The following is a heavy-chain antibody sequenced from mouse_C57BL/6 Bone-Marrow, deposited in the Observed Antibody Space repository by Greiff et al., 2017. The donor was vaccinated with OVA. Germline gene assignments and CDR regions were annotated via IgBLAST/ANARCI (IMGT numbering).Heavy chain of an antibody. V-gene: IGHV1-82*01. J-gene: IGHJ1*03. CDR3: ASNLPHWYFDV. CDR2: IYPGDGDT. Sequence: QVQLQQSGPELVKPGASVKISCKASGYAFSSSWMNWVKQRPGKGLEWIGRIYPGDGDTNYNGKFKGKSTLTADKSSSTAYMQLSRLTSEDSAVYFCASNLPHWYFDVWGTGTTVTVSS. CDR1: GYAFSSSW.